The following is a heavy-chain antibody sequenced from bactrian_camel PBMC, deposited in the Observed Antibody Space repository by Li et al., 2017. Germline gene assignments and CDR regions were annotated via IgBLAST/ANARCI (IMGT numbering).Heavy chain of an antibody. CDR3: AADRARTGGACSLVSGLYDY. CDR2: IYTGSGNT. J-gene: IGHJ4*01. V-gene: IGHV3S40*01. CDR1: GYTYNRNC. Sequence: EVQLVESGGGSVQAGGSLRLSCATSGYTYNRNCMAWFRQAPGKEREGVARIYTGSGNTYYADSVKGRFTISQDNAKNTVYLQMTNLEPEDTAMYYCAADRARTGGACSLVSGLYDYSGEGTQVTVS. D-gene: IGHD7*01.